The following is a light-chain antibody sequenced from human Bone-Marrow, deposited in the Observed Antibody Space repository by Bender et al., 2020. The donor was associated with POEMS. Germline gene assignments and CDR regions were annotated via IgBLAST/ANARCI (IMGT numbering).Light chain of an antibody. CDR1: SSNIGAESG. CDR3: SSYTSTLTPWV. Sequence: QSVLTQPPSVSGAPGQSVTISCSGSSSNIGAESGVHWYQQLPGTAPKLLIYDVTNRPSGVSDRFSGSKSGNTASLTISGLRSEDEADYYCSSYTSTLTPWVFGGGTKLTVL. V-gene: IGLV1-40*01. J-gene: IGLJ3*02. CDR2: DVT.